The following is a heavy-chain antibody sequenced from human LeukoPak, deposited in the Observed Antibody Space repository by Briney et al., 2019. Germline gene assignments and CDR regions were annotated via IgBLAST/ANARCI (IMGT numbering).Heavy chain of an antibody. V-gene: IGHV1-2*02. Sequence: EASVKVSCKASGYTFSGHYMHWVRQAPGQGLEWMGWINPNSGGTNYAQKFQGRVTMTRDMSTSTVYMELSSLRSEDTAVYYCARDTGPLVYYYDSSGPSDYWGQGTLVTVSS. J-gene: IGHJ4*02. D-gene: IGHD3-22*01. CDR1: GYTFSGHY. CDR3: ARDTGPLVYYYDSSGPSDY. CDR2: INPNSGGT.